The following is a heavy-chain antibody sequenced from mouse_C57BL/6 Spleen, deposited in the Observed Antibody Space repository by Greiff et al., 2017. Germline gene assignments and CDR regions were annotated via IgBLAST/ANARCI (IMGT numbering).Heavy chain of an antibody. CDR2: IYPRDGST. Sequence: QVQLQQSDAELVKPGASVKISCKVSGYTFTDHTIHWMKQRPEQGLEWIGYIYPRDGSTKYNEKFKGKATLSADKASSTAYMQLNSLTSENSAVYFCARDDYGSIFDYWGQGTTLTVSS. V-gene: IGHV1-78*01. CDR3: ARDDYGSIFDY. CDR1: GYTFTDHT. J-gene: IGHJ2*01. D-gene: IGHD1-1*01.